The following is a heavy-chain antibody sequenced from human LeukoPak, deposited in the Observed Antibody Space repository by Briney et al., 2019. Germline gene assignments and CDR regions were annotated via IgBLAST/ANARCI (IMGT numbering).Heavy chain of an antibody. V-gene: IGHV3-7*01. Sequence: GGSLRLTCAASGFTFSSYWMSWVRQAPGKGLEWVANIKQDGSEKYYVDSVKGRFTISRDNAKNSLYLQMNSLRAEDTAVYYCARDRAEDFRSGYYPNYYYYYMDVWGKGTTVTVSS. CDR2: IKQDGSEK. D-gene: IGHD3-3*01. J-gene: IGHJ6*03. CDR3: ARDRAEDFRSGYYPNYYYYYMDV. CDR1: GFTFSSYW.